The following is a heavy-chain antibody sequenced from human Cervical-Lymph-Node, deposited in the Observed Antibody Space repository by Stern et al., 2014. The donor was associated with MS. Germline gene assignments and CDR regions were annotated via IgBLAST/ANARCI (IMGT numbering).Heavy chain of an antibody. CDR3: ARDYEDTSMLFDH. CDR1: GFTFSSSG. Sequence: VQLVESGGAVVQPGRSLRLSCAASGFTFSSSGMHWVRPAPGKGLAWVTVISYDGNHKYYAASVKGRFTISRDNSKNTLHLQMNSVTPDDTAIYYCARDYEDTSMLFDHWGQGTLVTVSS. V-gene: IGHV3-30*03. D-gene: IGHD2-8*01. CDR2: ISYDGNHK. J-gene: IGHJ4*02.